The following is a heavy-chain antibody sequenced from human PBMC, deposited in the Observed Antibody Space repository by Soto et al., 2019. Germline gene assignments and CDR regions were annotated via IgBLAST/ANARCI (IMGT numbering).Heavy chain of an antibody. Sequence: QVQLVESGGGVVQPGRSLRLSCAASGFTFSSYGMHWVRQAPGKGLEWVAVIWYDGSNKYYADSVKGRFTISRDNSKNTLYLQMNSLRAEDTAVYYCARDRWGRYRRGMDVWGQGTTVTVSS. CDR1: GFTFSSYG. V-gene: IGHV3-33*01. CDR3: ARDRWGRYRRGMDV. D-gene: IGHD5-18*01. CDR2: IWYDGSNK. J-gene: IGHJ6*02.